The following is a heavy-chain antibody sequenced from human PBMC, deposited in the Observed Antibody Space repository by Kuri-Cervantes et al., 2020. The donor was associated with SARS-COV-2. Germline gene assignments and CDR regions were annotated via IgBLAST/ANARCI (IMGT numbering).Heavy chain of an antibody. D-gene: IGHD2-2*01. CDR2: IYSGDSDT. Sequence: GESLKISCKGSGYSFTSYWIGWVRQMPGKGLEWMGIIYSGDSDTRYSPSFQGQVTISADKSISTAYLQWSSLKASDTAMYYCARLVRYCSSTSCYGGDDYWGQGTLVTVSS. J-gene: IGHJ4*02. CDR3: ARLVRYCSSTSCYGGDDY. CDR1: GYSFTSYW. V-gene: IGHV5-51*01.